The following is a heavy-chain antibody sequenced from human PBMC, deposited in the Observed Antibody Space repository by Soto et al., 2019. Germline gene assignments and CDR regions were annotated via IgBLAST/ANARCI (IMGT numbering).Heavy chain of an antibody. CDR2: IYPGYSDT. D-gene: IGHD3-10*01. CDR3: ARAMVRGKNYYGVDV. V-gene: IGHV5-51*03. Sequence: EVQLVQSGAEVKEPGESLKISCKGSGYSFTTYWIGWVRQMPGKGLDWMGIIYPGYSDTRYSPSFQGQVPISADKSISTAYLQWSSLKASDTAMYYCARAMVRGKNYYGVDVWGQGTTVTVSS. J-gene: IGHJ6*02. CDR1: GYSFTTYW.